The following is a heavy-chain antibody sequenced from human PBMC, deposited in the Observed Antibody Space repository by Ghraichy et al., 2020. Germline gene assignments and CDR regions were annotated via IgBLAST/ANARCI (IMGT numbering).Heavy chain of an antibody. J-gene: IGHJ4*02. CDR2: ISYSGNT. CDR1: GGSIISSRYY. CDR3: ARQRGRIYNESSGNFDY. Sequence: SETLSLTCTVSGGSIISSRYYWGWIRQPPGKGLEWIGSISYSGNTYYNPSLKSRVIISVDMSKNQFSLKRSSVTAADAAVYYCARQRGRIYNESSGNFDYWGQGTLVTVSS. V-gene: IGHV4-39*01. D-gene: IGHD3-22*01.